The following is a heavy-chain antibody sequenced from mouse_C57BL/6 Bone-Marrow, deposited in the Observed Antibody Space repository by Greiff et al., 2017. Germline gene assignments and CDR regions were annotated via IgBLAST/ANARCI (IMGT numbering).Heavy chain of an antibody. CDR2: ISYDGSN. CDR1: GYSITSGYY. J-gene: IGHJ2*01. D-gene: IGHD1-1*01. CDR3: ARDYYGSRYYFAY. V-gene: IGHV3-6*01. Sequence: EVKLMESGPGLVKPSQSLSLTCSVTGYSITSGYYWNWIRQFPGNKLEWMGYISYDGSNNYNPSLKNRISITRDTSKNQFFLKLNSVTTEDTATYYCARDYYGSRYYFAYWGQGTTLTVSS.